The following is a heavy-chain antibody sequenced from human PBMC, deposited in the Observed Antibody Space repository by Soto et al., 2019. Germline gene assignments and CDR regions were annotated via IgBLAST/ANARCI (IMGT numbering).Heavy chain of an antibody. J-gene: IGHJ4*02. CDR2: IYYSANT. CDR3: ARGFGSPAAFDY. CDR1: GGSIISYY. Sequence: PSETLSLTCTVSGGSIISYYWSWIRQPPGKGLEWIGYIYYSANTNYNPSLKSRVTISVDTSNNQFSLKLSSVTAADTAVYYCARGFGSPAAFDYWGQGTLVTVSS. V-gene: IGHV4-59*01. D-gene: IGHD2-2*01.